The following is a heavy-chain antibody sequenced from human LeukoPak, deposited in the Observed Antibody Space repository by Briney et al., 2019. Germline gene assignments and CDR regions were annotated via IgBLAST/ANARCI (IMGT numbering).Heavy chain of an antibody. CDR1: GFPFSSYA. D-gene: IGHD3-10*01. V-gene: IGHV3-64*01. J-gene: IGHJ4*02. CDR2: ISNNGGTT. Sequence: SGGSLRLSCAASGFPFSSYAMHWVRQAPGKGLEYVSAISNNGGTTYYANSVRGRFTISRDNSKNTLYLQMGSLRAEDKAVYYCARVNGSGSYYDYWGQGTLVTVSS. CDR3: ARVNGSGSYYDY.